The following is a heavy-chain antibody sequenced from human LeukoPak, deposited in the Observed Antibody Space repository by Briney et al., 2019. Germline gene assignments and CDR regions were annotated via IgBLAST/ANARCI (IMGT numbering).Heavy chain of an antibody. CDR3: ARHAGNHYGDFFDY. CDR2: SHYSKTT. CDR1: DGSITNYY. V-gene: IGHV4-59*08. J-gene: IGHJ4*02. Sequence: SETLSLTCTVSDGSITNYYWSWIRQPPGKGLEWIAYSHYSKTTTYHPSLRSRATVSVDASKNQFSLKLSSVTAADPAVYYCARHAGNHYGDFFDYWGQGTLVTVSS. D-gene: IGHD4-17*01.